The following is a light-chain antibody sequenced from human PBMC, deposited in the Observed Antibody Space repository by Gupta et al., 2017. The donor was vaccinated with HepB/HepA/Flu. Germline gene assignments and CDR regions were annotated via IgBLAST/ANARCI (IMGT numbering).Light chain of an antibody. V-gene: IGKV4-1*01. CDR3: QQYYRSPRT. CDR2: WAS. J-gene: IGKJ1*01. CDR1: QSVLDSSNEQNY. Sequence: IVLHQLPDSLALRLREWDHLNCKSTQSVLDSSNEQNYLAWFQQKPGQPPKWLIYWASTRDSGVPDRFSGSGSGTDFSLTISSLQAEDVGVYYCQQYYRSPRTFGQGTKVEIK.